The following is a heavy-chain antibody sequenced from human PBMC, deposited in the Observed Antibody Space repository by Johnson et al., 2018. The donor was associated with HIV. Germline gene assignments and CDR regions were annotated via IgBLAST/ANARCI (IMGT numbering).Heavy chain of an antibody. CDR1: GFTFSSYG. CDR2: IRNDGSVT. CDR3: PVDTEAFDI. Sequence: QVQLVESGGGVVQPGRSLRLSCAASGFTFSSYGMHWVRQAPAKGLVWVSRIRNDGSVTTYADSVTGRFTISRDNSKNTLYLQMNSLRAEDTAVYYCPVDTEAFDIWGQGTMVTVSS. J-gene: IGHJ3*02. V-gene: IGHV3-33*08. D-gene: IGHD1-14*01.